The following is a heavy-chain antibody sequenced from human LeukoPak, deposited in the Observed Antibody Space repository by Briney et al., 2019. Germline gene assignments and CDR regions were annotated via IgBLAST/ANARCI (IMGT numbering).Heavy chain of an antibody. J-gene: IGHJ4*02. V-gene: IGHV3-23*01. D-gene: IGHD3-10*01. CDR3: AKDFLTSVGNYYGSGSPGH. Sequence: PGGSLRLSCAASGITFSRYAMSWVRQAPGKGLAWVSTISDSSSEIYYGDSVKGRFTISRDNPKNTLYLQMNSLRAEDTAVYYCAKDFLTSVGNYYGSGSPGHWGQGTLVTVSS. CDR1: GITFSRYA. CDR2: ISDSSSEI.